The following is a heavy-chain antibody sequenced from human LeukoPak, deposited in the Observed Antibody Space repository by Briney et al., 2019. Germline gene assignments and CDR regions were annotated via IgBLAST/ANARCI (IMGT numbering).Heavy chain of an antibody. J-gene: IGHJ4*02. Sequence: GGSLRLSCAASGFTFSSYAMHWVRQAPGKGLEWVAVISYDGSNKYYADSVKGRFTISRDNSKNTLYLQMNSLRAEDTAVYYCARDGAGLPAATEWFDYWGQGTLVTVSS. CDR2: ISYDGSNK. D-gene: IGHD2-2*01. CDR1: GFTFSSYA. V-gene: IGHV3-30-3*01. CDR3: ARDGAGLPAATEWFDY.